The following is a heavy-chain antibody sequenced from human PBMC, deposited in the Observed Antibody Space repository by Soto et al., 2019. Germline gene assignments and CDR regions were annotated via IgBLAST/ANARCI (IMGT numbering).Heavy chain of an antibody. J-gene: IGHJ6*02. CDR1: GFTFSSYG. CDR2: ISYDGSNK. CDR3: AKDGPYCTNGVCYTYGMDV. Sequence: SLRLSCAASGFTFSSYGMHWVRQAPGKGLEWVAVISYDGSNKYYADSVKGRFTISRDNSKNTLYLQMNSLRAEDTAVYYCAKDGPYCTNGVCYTYGMDVWGQGTTVTVSS. D-gene: IGHD2-8*01. V-gene: IGHV3-30*18.